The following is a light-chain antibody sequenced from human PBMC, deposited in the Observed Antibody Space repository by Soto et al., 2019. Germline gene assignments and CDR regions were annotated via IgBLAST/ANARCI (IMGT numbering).Light chain of an antibody. CDR2: GAS. CDR3: QQCNDWPLT. CDR1: QNVRDN. Sequence: EILMPQSPATLSVSPGERVTLSCRASQNVRDNLAWYQQKPGQAPRLLIYGASTRAAGVPARFGGSGSGTEFTLTISSLQSEDFAFYYCQQCNDWPLTFGGGTRVESK. J-gene: IGKJ4*01. V-gene: IGKV3-15*01.